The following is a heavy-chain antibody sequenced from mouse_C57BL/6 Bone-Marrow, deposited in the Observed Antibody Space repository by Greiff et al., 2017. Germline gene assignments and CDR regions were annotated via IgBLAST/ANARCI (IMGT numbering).Heavy chain of an antibody. CDR3: AKPSGAY. D-gene: IGHD3-1*01. CDR2: ISSGGSYT. CDR1: GFTFSSYG. Sequence: VQLKASGGDLVKPGGSLKLSCAASGFTFSSYGMSWVRQTPDKRLEWVATISSGGSYTYYPDSVKGRFTISRDNAKNTLYLQMSSLKSEDTAMYYCAKPSGAYWGQGTLVTVSA. J-gene: IGHJ3*01. V-gene: IGHV5-6*01.